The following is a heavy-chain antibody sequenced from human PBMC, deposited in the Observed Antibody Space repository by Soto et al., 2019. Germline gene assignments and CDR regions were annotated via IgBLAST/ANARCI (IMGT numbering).Heavy chain of an antibody. V-gene: IGHV4-59*01. CDR1: GGSISSYY. CDR3: ARARTPVWPRYYFYALVV. D-gene: IGHD1-7*01. Sequence: SEALSLACTVSGGSISSYYWSWIRQPPGEGLEWIGYIYYSGSTNYNPSLKSRVTISVDTSKNQFSLKLSSVTAADTAVYYCARARTPVWPRYYFYALVVWGEATTVT. CDR2: IYYSGST. J-gene: IGHJ6*02.